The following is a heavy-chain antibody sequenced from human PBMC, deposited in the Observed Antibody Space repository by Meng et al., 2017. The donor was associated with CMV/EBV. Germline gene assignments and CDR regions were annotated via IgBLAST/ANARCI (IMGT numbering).Heavy chain of an antibody. CDR2: ISSSGSTI. J-gene: IGHJ4*02. Sequence: GESLKISCAASGFTFSSYEMNWVRQAPGKGLEWVSYISSSGSTIYYADSVKGRFTNSRDNAKNSLYLQVNSLRAEDTAVYYCARHNTVTQNDYWGQGTLVTVSS. V-gene: IGHV3-48*03. CDR3: ARHNTVTQNDY. CDR1: GFTFSSYE. D-gene: IGHD4-17*01.